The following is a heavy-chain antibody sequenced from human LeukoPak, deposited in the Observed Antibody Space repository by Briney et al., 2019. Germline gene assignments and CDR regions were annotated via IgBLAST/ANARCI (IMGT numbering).Heavy chain of an antibody. Sequence: SVKVSCKASGYTFTSYGISWVRQAPGQGLEWMGGIIPIFGTANYAQKFQGRVTITADESTSTAYMELSSLRSEDTAVYYCARDRGDWQHLVLDYWGQGTLVTVSS. J-gene: IGHJ4*02. CDR1: GYTFTSYG. CDR2: IIPIFGTA. V-gene: IGHV1-69*13. CDR3: ARDRGDWQHLVLDY. D-gene: IGHD6-13*01.